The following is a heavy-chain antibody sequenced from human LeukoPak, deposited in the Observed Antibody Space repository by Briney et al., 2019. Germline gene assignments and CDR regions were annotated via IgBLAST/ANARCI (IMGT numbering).Heavy chain of an antibody. D-gene: IGHD6-19*01. CDR2: IKQDGSEK. CDR1: GFTFSSYW. Sequence: GGSLRLSCAASGFTFSSYWMSWVRQAPGKGLEWVANIKQDGSEKYYVDSVKGRFTISRDNAKNSLYLQMNSLRAEDTAVYYCARAIAVAGQDYFDYWGQGTLVTVSS. CDR3: ARAIAVAGQDYFDY. J-gene: IGHJ4*02. V-gene: IGHV3-7*04.